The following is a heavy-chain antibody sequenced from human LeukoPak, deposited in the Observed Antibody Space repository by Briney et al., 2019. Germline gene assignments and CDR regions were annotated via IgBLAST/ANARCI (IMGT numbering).Heavy chain of an antibody. D-gene: IGHD5-24*01. CDR1: GFTFSSYA. Sequence: GGSLRLSCAASGFTFSSYAMSWVRQAPGKGLEWVSAISGSGGSTYSADSVKGRFTISRDNSKNTLYLQMNSLRAEDTAVYYCAKWAGPRREMATVTGYYFDFWGQGTLVTVSS. V-gene: IGHV3-23*01. J-gene: IGHJ4*02. CDR3: AKWAGPRREMATVTGYYFDF. CDR2: ISGSGGST.